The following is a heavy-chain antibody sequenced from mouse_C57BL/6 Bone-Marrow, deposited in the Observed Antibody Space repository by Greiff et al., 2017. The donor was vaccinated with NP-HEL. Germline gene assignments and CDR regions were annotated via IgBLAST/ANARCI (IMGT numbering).Heavy chain of an antibody. CDR1: GYTFTSYW. V-gene: IGHV1-69*01. D-gene: IGHD1-1*01. Sequence: VQLQQPGAELVMPGASVKLSCKASGYTFTSYWMHWVKQRPGQGLEWIGEIDPSDSYTNYNQKFKGKSTLTVDKSSSTAYMQLSSLTSEDSAVYYCARSVYYGSPFDYGGQGTTLTVSS. J-gene: IGHJ2*01. CDR3: ARSVYYGSPFDY. CDR2: IDPSDSYT.